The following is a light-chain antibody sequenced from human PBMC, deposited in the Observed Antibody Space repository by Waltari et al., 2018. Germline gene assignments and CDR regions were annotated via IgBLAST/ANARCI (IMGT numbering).Light chain of an antibody. CDR3: QQSYSVPHT. J-gene: IGKJ2*01. Sequence: DIQMTQSPSSLSASVGDRVTVTCRASQTIGSSLNWHQQKPGKAPKLLIYAASTLQSGVPSRFSGSGSGTDFTLTISSLQPEDFATYYCQQSYSVPHTFGQGSNLEIK. CDR1: QTIGSS. CDR2: AAS. V-gene: IGKV1-39*01.